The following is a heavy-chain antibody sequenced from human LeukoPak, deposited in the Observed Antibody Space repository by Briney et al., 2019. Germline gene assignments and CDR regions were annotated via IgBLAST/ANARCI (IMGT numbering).Heavy chain of an antibody. D-gene: IGHD2-15*01. CDR3: AKDMFVVVVAATPDY. V-gene: IGHV3-43*02. CDR1: GFTFDDYA. Sequence: GGSLRLSCAASGFTFDDYAMHWVRQAPGKGLEWVSLISGDGGSTYCADSVKGRFTISRDNSKSSLYLQMNSLRTEDTALYYCAKDMFVVVVAATPDYWGQGTLVTVSS. CDR2: ISGDGGST. J-gene: IGHJ4*02.